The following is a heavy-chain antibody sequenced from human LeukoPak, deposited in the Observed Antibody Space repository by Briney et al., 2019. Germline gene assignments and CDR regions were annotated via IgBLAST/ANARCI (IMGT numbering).Heavy chain of an antibody. D-gene: IGHD3-10*01. J-gene: IGHJ6*02. CDR1: GGTFSSYA. CDR2: IIPIFDTA. V-gene: IGHV1-69*13. CDR3: ARPPQSYYWDYHYYYGMDV. Sequence: SVNVSFKASGGTFSSYAISWVRQAPGQGLEWMGGIIPIFDTANYAQKFQGRVTITADESTSTAYMELSSLRSEDTAVYYCARPPQSYYWDYHYYYGMDVWGQGTTVTVSS.